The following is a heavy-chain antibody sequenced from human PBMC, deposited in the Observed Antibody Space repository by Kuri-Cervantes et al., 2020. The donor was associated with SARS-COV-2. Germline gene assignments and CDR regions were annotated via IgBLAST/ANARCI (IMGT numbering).Heavy chain of an antibody. CDR1: GFTFSSYA. CDR3: GRLGATKGSHYYGVDV. Sequence: GGSLRLSCAASGFTFSSYAMHWVRQAPGKGLEWVAVISYDGSNKYYADSVKGRFTISRDNSKNTLYLQMNSLRAEDTAVYYCGRLGATKGSHYYGVDVWGQGTTVTVSS. J-gene: IGHJ6*02. V-gene: IGHV3-30-3*01. CDR2: ISYDGSNK. D-gene: IGHD1-26*01.